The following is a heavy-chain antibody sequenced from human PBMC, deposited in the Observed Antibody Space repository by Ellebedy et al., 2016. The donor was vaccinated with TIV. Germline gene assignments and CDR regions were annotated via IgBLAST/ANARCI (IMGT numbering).Heavy chain of an antibody. Sequence: PGGSLRLSCAASGFTFRDFAMNWVRQAPGKGLEWVSAISPSGDITYFADSVRGRFTISRDNSKNTLYLQMNSLSAKDTATYYCVKGSGTMDVWGQGTTVTVSS. J-gene: IGHJ6*02. CDR3: VKGSGTMDV. V-gene: IGHV3-23*01. D-gene: IGHD1-1*01. CDR2: ISPSGDIT. CDR1: GFTFRDFA.